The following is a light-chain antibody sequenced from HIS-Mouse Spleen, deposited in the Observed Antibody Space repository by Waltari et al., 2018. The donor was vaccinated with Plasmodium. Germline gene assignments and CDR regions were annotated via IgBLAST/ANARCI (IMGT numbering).Light chain of an antibody. Sequence: EIVMTQSPATLSVSPGERATLSCRASQSVSSNLAWYQQKPGQAPRLLIYGASTRATGIPARFSGSGSVTEFTLTISSMQSEDFAVYYCQQYYNWPRGTFGQGTKVEIK. CDR2: GAS. V-gene: IGKV3-15*01. J-gene: IGKJ1*01. CDR1: QSVSSN. CDR3: QQYYNWPRGT.